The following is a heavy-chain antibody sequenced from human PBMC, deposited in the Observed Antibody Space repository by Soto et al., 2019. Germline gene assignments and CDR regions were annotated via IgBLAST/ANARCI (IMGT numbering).Heavy chain of an antibody. CDR1: GYTFNDFG. V-gene: IGHV1-18*01. CDR2: ISAYNGDT. J-gene: IGHJ4*02. Sequence: ASVKVSCKTSGYTFNDFGIIWVRQAPGQGLEWMGWISAYNGDTNYAHNIQDRLTLTTDTSTSTAYLELKSLTSDDTAVYYCARSGAIVVVPTASPDFDYWGQGTLVTVS. CDR3: ARSGAIVVVPTASPDFDY. D-gene: IGHD2-2*01.